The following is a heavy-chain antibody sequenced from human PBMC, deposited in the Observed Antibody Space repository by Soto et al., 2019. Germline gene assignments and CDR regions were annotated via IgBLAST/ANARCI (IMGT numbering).Heavy chain of an antibody. J-gene: IGHJ4*02. CDR2: IYYSGST. D-gene: IGHD6-6*01. Sequence: PSETLSLTCTVSGGSISSYYWSWIRQPPGKGLEWIGYIYYSGSTNYNPSLKSRVTISVDTSKNQFSLKLSSVTAADTAVYYCARRSIADVMCFDYWGQGTLVTVSS. V-gene: IGHV4-59*08. CDR3: ARRSIADVMCFDY. CDR1: GGSISSYY.